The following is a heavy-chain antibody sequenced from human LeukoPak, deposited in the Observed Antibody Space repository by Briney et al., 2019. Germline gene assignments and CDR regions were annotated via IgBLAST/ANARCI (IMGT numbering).Heavy chain of an antibody. Sequence: GGSLGLSCAASGFTFSSYWMHWVRQAPGKGLVWVSRINSDGSSTSYADSVKGRFTISRDNAKNTLYLQMNSLRAEDTAVYYCASQAWELNFDYWGQGTLVTVSS. CDR1: GFTFSSYW. CDR3: ASQAWELNFDY. D-gene: IGHD1-26*01. J-gene: IGHJ4*02. CDR2: INSDGSST. V-gene: IGHV3-74*01.